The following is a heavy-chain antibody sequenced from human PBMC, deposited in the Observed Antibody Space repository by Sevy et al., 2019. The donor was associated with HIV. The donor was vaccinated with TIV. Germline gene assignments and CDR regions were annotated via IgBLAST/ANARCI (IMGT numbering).Heavy chain of an antibody. CDR3: ATKGGFWSGYQYFDS. J-gene: IGHJ4*02. CDR2: IKSQSDGGTI. D-gene: IGHD3-3*01. CDR1: GFTFSNAW. Sequence: GGSLRLSCTASGFTFSNAWMNWVRQAPGKALEWVGRIKSQSDGGTIDYAAPVKGRFTISRDDSKNTLFLQMNSLRSEDTAVYYCATKGGFWSGYQYFDSWGQGTLVTVSS. V-gene: IGHV3-15*07.